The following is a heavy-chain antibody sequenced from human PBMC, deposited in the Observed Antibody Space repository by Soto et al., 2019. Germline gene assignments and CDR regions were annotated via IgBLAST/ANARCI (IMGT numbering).Heavy chain of an antibody. V-gene: IGHV4-34*01. CDR3: ARGRLNYDILTGYYNVRDFDY. CDR2: INHSGST. J-gene: IGHJ4*02. D-gene: IGHD3-9*01. CDR1: GGSFSGYY. Sequence: QVQLQQWGAGLLKPSETLSLTCAVYGGSFSGYYWSWIRQPPGKGLEWIGEINHSGSTNYNPSLKSRGTISVDTSKNQFSLKLSSVTAADTAVYYCARGRLNYDILTGYYNVRDFDYWGQGTLVTVSS.